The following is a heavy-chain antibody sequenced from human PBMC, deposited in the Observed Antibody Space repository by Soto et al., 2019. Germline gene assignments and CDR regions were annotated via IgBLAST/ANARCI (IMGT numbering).Heavy chain of an antibody. Sequence: QVTLKESGPVLVKPTETLTLTCTISGFSLSNGRMGVSWIRQPPGRALEWLAHFFSDAERSYSTCMQSRLTMPQDTSGAQVVLTMSNMDPQDTGTYFCAGMNADSDSHFYAMDVGGAGTPVTVSS. J-gene: IGHJ6*04. D-gene: IGHD4-17*01. CDR1: GFSLSNGRMG. CDR2: FFSDAER. CDR3: AGMNADSDSHFYAMDV. V-gene: IGHV2-26*03.